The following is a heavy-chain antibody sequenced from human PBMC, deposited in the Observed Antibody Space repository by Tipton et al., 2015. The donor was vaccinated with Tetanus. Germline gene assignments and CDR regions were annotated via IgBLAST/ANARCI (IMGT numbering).Heavy chain of an antibody. Sequence: TLSLTCTVSGGSISSDAHYWSWIRQPPGKGLEWIGYIYYSGSTNYNPSLKSRVTISVDTSKNQFSLKLSSVTAADTAVYYCARGTGDYWGQGTLVIVSS. D-gene: IGHD1-14*01. CDR3: ARGTGDY. CDR2: IYYSGST. V-gene: IGHV4-61*08. CDR1: GGSISSDAHY. J-gene: IGHJ4*02.